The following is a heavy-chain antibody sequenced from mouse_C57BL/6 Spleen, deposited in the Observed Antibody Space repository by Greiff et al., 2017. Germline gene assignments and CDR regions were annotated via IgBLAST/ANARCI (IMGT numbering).Heavy chain of an antibody. Sequence: EVQLQQSGPELVKPGASVTISCKASGYSFTGYYMNWVKQSPEKSLEWIGEINPSTGGTTYNQKFKAKATLTVDKSSSTAYMQLKSLTSEDSAVYYCARGLRAFAYWGQGTLVTVSA. CDR3: ARGLRAFAY. CDR1: GYSFTGYY. V-gene: IGHV1-42*01. D-gene: IGHD3-1*01. CDR2: INPSTGGT. J-gene: IGHJ3*01.